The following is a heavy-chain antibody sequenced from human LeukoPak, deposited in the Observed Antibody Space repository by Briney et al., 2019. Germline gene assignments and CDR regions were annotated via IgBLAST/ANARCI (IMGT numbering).Heavy chain of an antibody. D-gene: IGHD6-19*01. CDR2: INNDGSST. Sequence: PGGSLRLSCAASGFTFSSYWMHWVRQAPGTGLVWVSHINNDGSSTSYADSVKGRFSISRDNAKNTLYLQMNSLRREDTAVYYCARKQWLAHWGQGTLVTVSS. CDR1: GFTFSSYW. CDR3: ARKQWLAH. J-gene: IGHJ4*02. V-gene: IGHV3-74*01.